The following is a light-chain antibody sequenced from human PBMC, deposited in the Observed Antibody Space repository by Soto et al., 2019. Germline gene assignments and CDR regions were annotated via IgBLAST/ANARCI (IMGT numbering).Light chain of an antibody. V-gene: IGKV3-20*01. CDR1: QSVSNSY. CDR2: GAS. J-gene: IGKJ3*01. Sequence: EIVLTQSPVTLSLSPGERATFSCRASQSVSNSYLAWYQHKPGQAPRLLIYGASSRATGIPDRFSGSGSGTDFTLTISRLEPEDFAVYYCQQYGSSPFTFGPGTKVDI. CDR3: QQYGSSPFT.